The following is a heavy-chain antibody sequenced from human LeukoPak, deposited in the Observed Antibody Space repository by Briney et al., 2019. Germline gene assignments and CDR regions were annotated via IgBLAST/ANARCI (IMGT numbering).Heavy chain of an antibody. V-gene: IGHV4-34*01. CDR2: INHSGST. CDR3: ASRSGGWYGPIDY. CDR1: GGSFSGYY. Sequence: PSETLSLTRAVYGGSFSGYYWSWIRQPPGKGLEWIGEINHSGSTNYNPSLKSRVTISVDTSKNQFSLKLSSVTAADTAVYYCASRSGGWYGPIDYWGQGTLVTVSS. J-gene: IGHJ4*02. D-gene: IGHD6-19*01.